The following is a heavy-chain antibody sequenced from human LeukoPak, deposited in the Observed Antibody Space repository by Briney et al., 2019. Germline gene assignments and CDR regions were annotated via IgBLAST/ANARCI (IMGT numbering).Heavy chain of an antibody. Sequence: GGSLRLSCAASGITFRDYWMSWIRQAPGKGLEWVSCISTSGSTTYYADSVKGRFTISRDNAKNSLYLQMNSLRAEDTAVYYCARDHYTNAFDIWGQGTMVTVSS. V-gene: IGHV3-11*04. CDR1: GITFRDYW. CDR2: ISTSGSTT. CDR3: ARDHYTNAFDI. J-gene: IGHJ3*02. D-gene: IGHD4-4*01.